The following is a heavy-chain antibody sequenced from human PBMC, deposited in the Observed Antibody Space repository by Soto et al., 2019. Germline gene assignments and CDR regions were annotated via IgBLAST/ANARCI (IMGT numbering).Heavy chain of an antibody. CDR1: GFTFSSYA. D-gene: IGHD3-22*01. J-gene: IGHJ4*02. Sequence: PGGSLRLSCAASGFTFSSYAMSWVRQAPGKGLEWVSAISGSGGSPYYADSVKGRFTISRDNSKNTLYLQMNSLRAEDTAVYFCAKGAGYYDSSSYYYGDYWGQGTLVTVSS. CDR3: AKGAGYYDSSSYYYGDY. CDR2: ISGSGGSP. V-gene: IGHV3-23*01.